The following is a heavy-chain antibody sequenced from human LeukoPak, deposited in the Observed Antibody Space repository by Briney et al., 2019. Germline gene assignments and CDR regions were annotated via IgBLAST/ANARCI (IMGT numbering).Heavy chain of an antibody. CDR2: INSDGSST. CDR3: ARAFGGSGSYYNVYYYYGMDV. V-gene: IGHV3-74*01. Sequence: GGSLRLSCAASGFTFSSYWMHWVRQAPGKGLVWVSRINSDGSSTSYADSVKGRFTISRDNAKNTLYLQMNSLRAEDTAVYYCARAFGGSGSYYNVYYYYGMDVWGKGTTVTVSS. D-gene: IGHD3-10*01. J-gene: IGHJ6*04. CDR1: GFTFSSYW.